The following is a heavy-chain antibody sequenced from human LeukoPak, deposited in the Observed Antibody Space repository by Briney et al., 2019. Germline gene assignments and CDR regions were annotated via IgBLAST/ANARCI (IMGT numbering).Heavy chain of an antibody. CDR2: IYPGDSDT. V-gene: IGHV5-51*01. CDR3: ARPPDCGGDCSEYYFDY. J-gene: IGHJ4*02. CDR1: GYSFTSYW. Sequence: GESLMISCKGSGYSFTSYWIGWVRQMPGKGLEWMGIIYPGDSDTRYSPSFQGQVTISADKSISTAYLQWSSLKASDTAMYYCARPPDCGGDCSEYYFDYWGQGTLVTVSS. D-gene: IGHD2-21*02.